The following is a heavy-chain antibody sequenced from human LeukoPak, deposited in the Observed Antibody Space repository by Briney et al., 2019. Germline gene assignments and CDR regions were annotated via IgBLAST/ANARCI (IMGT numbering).Heavy chain of an antibody. J-gene: IGHJ5*02. Sequence: SETLTLTCTVSGVSISSYYWSWIRQPPGKGLEWIGYMYYSGSTNYNPSLKRRITISADRYKNHFSLKLSSVTAVDTAVYYCARHGGSGSYYNWFDLWAKGTLVSVS. CDR2: MYYSGST. CDR3: ARHGGSGSYYNWFDL. D-gene: IGHD3-10*01. V-gene: IGHV4-59*08. CDR1: GVSISSYY.